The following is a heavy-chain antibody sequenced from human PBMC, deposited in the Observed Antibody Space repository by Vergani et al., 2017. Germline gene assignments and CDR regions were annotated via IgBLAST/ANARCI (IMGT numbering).Heavy chain of an antibody. V-gene: IGHV3-23*01. CDR1: GFTFSSSA. J-gene: IGHJ6*03. CDR3: AKTGARYDFWSRSYYYYYMDV. D-gene: IGHD3-3*01. CDR2: ISGSGGST. Sequence: EVQLLESGGGLVQPGGSLRLSCAASGFTFSSSAMSWVRQAPGKGLEWVSAISGSGGSTYYADSVKGRFTISRDNSKNTLYLQMNSLRAEDTAVYYCAKTGARYDFWSRSYYYYYMDVWGKGTTVTVSS.